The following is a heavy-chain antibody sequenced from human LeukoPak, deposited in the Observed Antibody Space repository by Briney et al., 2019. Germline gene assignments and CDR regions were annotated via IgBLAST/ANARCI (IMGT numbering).Heavy chain of an antibody. D-gene: IGHD1-1*01. Sequence: GGSLRLSCAASGFTFSSYGMHWVRQAPGKGLEWVAVISYDGSNKYYADSVKGRFTISRDNSKNTLYLQMNSLRAEDTAVYYCAKEVSGTVDYWGQGTLVTVCS. CDR1: GFTFSSYG. CDR2: ISYDGSNK. V-gene: IGHV3-30*18. CDR3: AKEVSGTVDY. J-gene: IGHJ4*02.